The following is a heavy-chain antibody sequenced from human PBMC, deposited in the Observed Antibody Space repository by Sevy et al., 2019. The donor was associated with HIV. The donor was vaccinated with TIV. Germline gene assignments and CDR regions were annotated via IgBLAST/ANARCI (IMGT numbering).Heavy chain of an antibody. CDR3: VKEGGGEGGDH. CDR2: IQYDGSNK. CDR1: GFSLSSYG. Sequence: GGSLRLSCAASGFSLSSYGMHWVRQAPGKGLEWMSYIQYDGSNKDYADSVKGRFTISRDNSKNTLYLQMNSLRVEDRAVFYCVKEGGGEGGDHWGQGSLVTVSS. V-gene: IGHV3-30*02. J-gene: IGHJ4*02. D-gene: IGHD2-21*01.